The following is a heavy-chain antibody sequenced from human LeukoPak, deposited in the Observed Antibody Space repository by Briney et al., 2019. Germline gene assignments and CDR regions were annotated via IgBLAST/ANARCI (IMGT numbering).Heavy chain of an antibody. CDR2: IKQDGSEK. CDR1: GFTFSSYL. V-gene: IGHV3-7*01. Sequence: EGSLRLSCAASGFTFSSYLMSWVRQAPGKGLEWVANIKQDGSEKYYVDSVKGRFTISRDNAKNSLYLQMNSLRAEDTAVYYCARLWFGRLAIDYWGQGTLVTVSS. J-gene: IGHJ4*02. CDR3: ARLWFGRLAIDY. D-gene: IGHD3-10*01.